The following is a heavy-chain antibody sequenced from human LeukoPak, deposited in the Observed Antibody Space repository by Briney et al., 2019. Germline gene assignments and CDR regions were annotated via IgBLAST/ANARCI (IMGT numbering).Heavy chain of an antibody. V-gene: IGHV3-30*04. Sequence: PGRSLRLSCAASGFTFSSYAMHWVRQAPGKGLEWVAVISYDGSNKYYADSVKGRFTISRDNSKNTLYLQMNSLRAEDTAVYYCARAPGEDDYGDYSCYFDYWGQGTLVTVSS. CDR1: GFTFSSYA. J-gene: IGHJ4*02. CDR2: ISYDGSNK. D-gene: IGHD4-17*01. CDR3: ARAPGEDDYGDYSCYFDY.